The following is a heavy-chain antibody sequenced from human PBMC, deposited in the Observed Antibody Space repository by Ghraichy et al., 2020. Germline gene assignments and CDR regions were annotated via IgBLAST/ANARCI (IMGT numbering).Heavy chain of an antibody. D-gene: IGHD3-10*01. CDR1: GFTFSNAW. CDR3: TTDSDYGSGPFHYYYAMDV. CDR2: IKSKTDGGTT. V-gene: IGHV3-15*07. Sequence: GGSLRLSCAASGFTFSNAWMNWVRQAPGKGLEWVGRIKSKTDGGTTDYAASVKGRFTISRDDSKNTLYLQMNSLKMEDTAVYYCTTDSDYGSGPFHYYYAMDVWGQGTTVTVSS. J-gene: IGHJ6*02.